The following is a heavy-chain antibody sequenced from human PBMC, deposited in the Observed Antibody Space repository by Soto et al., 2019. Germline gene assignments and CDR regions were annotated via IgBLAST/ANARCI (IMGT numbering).Heavy chain of an antibody. V-gene: IGHV3-23*01. CDR2: ISGTGVPT. Sequence: EVQLLESGGGLVQPGGSLRLSCAASGFTFSDYAMSWVRQAPGQGLECLSLISGTGVPTLYAGSVKGRFSVSRDNSKNTLFLEMNDLRVDDTAIYYCAKSFCSSSSCFFLWVDPWGPGTLVTVSS. CDR1: GFTFSDYA. D-gene: IGHD2-2*01. J-gene: IGHJ5*02. CDR3: AKSFCSSSSCFFLWVDP.